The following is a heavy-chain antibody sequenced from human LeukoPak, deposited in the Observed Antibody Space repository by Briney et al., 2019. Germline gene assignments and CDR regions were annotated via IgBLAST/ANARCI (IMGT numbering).Heavy chain of an antibody. J-gene: IGHJ4*02. CDR2: IYYSGST. D-gene: IGHD6-6*01. CDR1: GGSISSSSYY. Sequence: PSETLFLTCTVSGGSISSSSYYWGWIRQPPGKGLEWIGSIYYSGSTYYNPSLKSRVTISVDTSKNQFSLKLSSVTAADTAVYYCASGPGQLVDYWGQGTLVTVSS. CDR3: ASGPGQLVDY. V-gene: IGHV4-39*01.